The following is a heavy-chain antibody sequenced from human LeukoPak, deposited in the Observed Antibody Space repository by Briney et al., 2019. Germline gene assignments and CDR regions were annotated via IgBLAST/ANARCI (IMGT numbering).Heavy chain of an antibody. V-gene: IGHV4-38-2*02. Sequence: SETLSLTCTVSGYSISSGYYWGWIRQPPGKGLEWVGSIYHSGSTYYNPSLKSRVTISVDTSKNQFSLKLSSVTAADTAVYYCARVEPLKMVKSPWGQGILVTVSS. D-gene: IGHD5-18*01. CDR2: IYHSGST. J-gene: IGHJ5*02. CDR1: GYSISSGYY. CDR3: ARVEPLKMVKSP.